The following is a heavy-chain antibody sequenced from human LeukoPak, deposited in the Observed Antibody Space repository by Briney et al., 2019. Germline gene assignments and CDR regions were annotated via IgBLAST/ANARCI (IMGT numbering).Heavy chain of an antibody. CDR1: GFTFSSYA. V-gene: IGHV3-23*01. CDR3: AKLPILYCSSTSCYL. Sequence: GGSLRRSCAASGFTFSSYAMSWVRPAPGEGLEWVSAISGSGGSTYYADSVKGRFTISRDNSKNTLYLQMNSLRAEDTAVYYCAKLPILYCSSTSCYLWGQGTLVTVSS. D-gene: IGHD2-2*01. J-gene: IGHJ4*02. CDR2: ISGSGGST.